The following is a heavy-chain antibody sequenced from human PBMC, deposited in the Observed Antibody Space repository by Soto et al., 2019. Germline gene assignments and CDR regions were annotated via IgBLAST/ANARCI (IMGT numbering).Heavy chain of an antibody. D-gene: IGHD3-3*01. CDR1: GGSFSGYY. CDR2: INHSGST. CDR3: AKGGRFPEARYYFLDV. Sequence: SETLSLTCAVYGGSFSGYYWSWIRQPPGKGLEWIGEINHSGSTNYNPSLKSRVTMSIDTSKNQFSLNLRSVTAADTGVYYCAKGGRFPEARYYFLDVWGNGTTVTVSS. J-gene: IGHJ6*03. V-gene: IGHV4-34*01.